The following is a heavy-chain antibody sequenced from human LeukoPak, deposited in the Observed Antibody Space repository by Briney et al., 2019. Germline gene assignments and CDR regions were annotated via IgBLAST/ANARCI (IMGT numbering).Heavy chain of an antibody. D-gene: IGHD4-11*01. CDR3: AREGYSNYAGWFDP. CDR2: ISAYDGNT. Sequence: EASVKVSCKASGYTFIGYGITWVRQAPGQGLEWMGWISAYDGNTNFAQKFQGRISMTTDTSTGTAYMELRSLRSDDTAVYYCAREGYSNYAGWFDPWGQGTLVTVSS. J-gene: IGHJ5*02. CDR1: GYTFIGYG. V-gene: IGHV1-18*01.